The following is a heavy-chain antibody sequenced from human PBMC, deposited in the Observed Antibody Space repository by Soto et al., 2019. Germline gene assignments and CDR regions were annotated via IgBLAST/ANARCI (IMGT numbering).Heavy chain of an antibody. J-gene: IGHJ4*02. CDR3: ATRASSFRPFDY. CDR1: GGSFSGYY. CDR2: INHSGST. V-gene: IGHV4-34*01. Sequence: PSETLSLTCAVYGGSFSGYYWSWTRQPPGKGLEWIGEINHSGSTNYNPSLKSRVTISVDTSKNQFSLKLSSVTAADTAVYYCATRASSFRPFDYWGQGTLVTVSS.